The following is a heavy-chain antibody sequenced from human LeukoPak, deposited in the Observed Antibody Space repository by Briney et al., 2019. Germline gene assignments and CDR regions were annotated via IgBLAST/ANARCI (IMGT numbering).Heavy chain of an antibody. CDR1: GFTVSSNY. CDR3: ARCDSSSWYGIDF. V-gene: IGHV3-53*01. D-gene: IGHD6-13*01. J-gene: IGHJ4*02. Sequence: GGSLRLFCAASGFTVSSNYMGWVRQAPGKGLKWVSVIYSGGNTYYADSVKGRFTISRDNSRNTMDLQMNSLRAEDTAVYYCARCDSSSWYGIDFWGQGTLVTVSS. CDR2: IYSGGNT.